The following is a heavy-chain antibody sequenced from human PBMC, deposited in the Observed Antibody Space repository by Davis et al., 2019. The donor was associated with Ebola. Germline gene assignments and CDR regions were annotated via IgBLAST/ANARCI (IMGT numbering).Heavy chain of an antibody. J-gene: IGHJ3*02. V-gene: IGHV3-11*01. D-gene: IGHD6-19*01. CDR1: GFTFSDYY. CDR2: ISYSGNNI. CDR3: ARGDSISGLYGVMGAFDM. Sequence: PAGSLRLSCAASGFTFSDYYMGWLRQAPGTGLECLSSISYSGNNIYDADSVNGRFTIPRDNAKTSLSLQMNSLRAEDTAMYYCARGDSISGLYGVMGAFDMWGQGTMVTVSS.